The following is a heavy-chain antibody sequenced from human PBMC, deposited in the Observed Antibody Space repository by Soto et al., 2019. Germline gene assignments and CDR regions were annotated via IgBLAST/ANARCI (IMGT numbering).Heavy chain of an antibody. Sequence: QVQLVESGGGVVQPGRSLRLSCAASGFTFSSYGMHWVRQAPGKGLEWVAVISYDGSNKYYADSVKGRFTISRDNSKNTLYLQMNSLRAEDTAVYYCAKDVGYCSSTSCLPGLYMDVWGKGTTVTVSS. CDR1: GFTFSSYG. J-gene: IGHJ6*03. D-gene: IGHD2-2*01. CDR3: AKDVGYCSSTSCLPGLYMDV. CDR2: ISYDGSNK. V-gene: IGHV3-30*18.